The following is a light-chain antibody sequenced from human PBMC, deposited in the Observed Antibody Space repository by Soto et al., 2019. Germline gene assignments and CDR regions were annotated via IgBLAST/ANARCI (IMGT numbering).Light chain of an antibody. J-gene: IGLJ2*01. Sequence: QSALTQPASVSGSPGQSITISCTGTSSDVGGYNHVSWYQQHPGKAPKLLIYDVSNRPSGVSDRFSGSKSGTTASLTISGLQSEYEADYYCSSYATGNTVLFGGGTKLTVL. V-gene: IGLV2-14*01. CDR2: DVS. CDR3: SSYATGNTVL. CDR1: SSDVGGYNH.